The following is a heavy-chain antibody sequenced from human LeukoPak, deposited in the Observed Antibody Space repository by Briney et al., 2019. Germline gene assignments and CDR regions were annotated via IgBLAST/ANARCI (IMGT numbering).Heavy chain of an antibody. V-gene: IGHV3-20*04. CDR3: ARDPYSGSYSDYYYYYMDV. D-gene: IGHD1-26*01. J-gene: IGHJ6*03. Sequence: GSLRLSCAASGFIFNDYGMSWVRQAPGQGPEWVSGITWNGGSTDYAASVKGRFTISRDNAKNTLYLQMNSLRAEDTAVYYCARDPYSGSYSDYYYYYMDVWGKGTTVTVSS. CDR1: GFIFNDYG. CDR2: ITWNGGST.